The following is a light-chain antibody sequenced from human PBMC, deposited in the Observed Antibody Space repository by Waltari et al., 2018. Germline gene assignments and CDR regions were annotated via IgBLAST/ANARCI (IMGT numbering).Light chain of an antibody. J-gene: IGKJ1*01. CDR1: QSVGIN. CDR3: HQYNNWPPGGT. Sequence: EIVMTQSPAALSVSPGERATLSCRASQSVGINLAWYQQKPGQAPRLLISTASTRATGIPARCRGSGSGTEFTLTINSLQSEDSAIYYCHQYNNWPPGGTFGQGTKVELK. CDR2: TAS. V-gene: IGKV3-15*01.